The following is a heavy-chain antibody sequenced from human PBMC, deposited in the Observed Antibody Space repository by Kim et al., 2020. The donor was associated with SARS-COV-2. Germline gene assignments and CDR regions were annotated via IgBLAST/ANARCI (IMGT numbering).Heavy chain of an antibody. V-gene: IGHV3-21*01. CDR2: ISSSSSYI. J-gene: IGHJ4*02. D-gene: IGHD3-22*01. CDR1: GFTFSSYS. Sequence: GGSLRLSCAASGFTFSSYSMNWVRQAPGKGLEWVSSISSSSSYIYYADSVKGRFTISRDNAKNSLYLQMNSLRAEDTAVYYCARDWRYYDSSGYSGRYFDYWGQGTLVTVSS. CDR3: ARDWRYYDSSGYSGRYFDY.